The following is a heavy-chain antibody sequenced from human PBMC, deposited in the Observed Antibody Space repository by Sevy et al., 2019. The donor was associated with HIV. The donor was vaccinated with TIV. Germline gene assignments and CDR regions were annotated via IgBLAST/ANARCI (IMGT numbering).Heavy chain of an antibody. V-gene: IGHV4-39*01. Sequence: SETLSLTCTVSGDSISSKNDYWAWLRQPPGKGLEWVGDIYYSGYTDSNPSLTGRVTLSVDTSKNQFSLKVTSVTAADPAVYYCARRRDYCGGDSLHFDLWGQGILVTVSS. CDR3: ARRRDYCGGDSLHFDL. CDR2: IYYSGYT. D-gene: IGHD2-21*01. CDR1: GDSISSKNDY. J-gene: IGHJ4*02.